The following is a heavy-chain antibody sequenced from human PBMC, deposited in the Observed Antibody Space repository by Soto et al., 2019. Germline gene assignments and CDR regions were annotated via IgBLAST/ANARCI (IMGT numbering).Heavy chain of an antibody. CDR2: INPSGGST. J-gene: IGHJ4*02. Sequence: ASVKVSCKASGYTFTSYAMHWVRQAPGQGLEWMGIINPSGGSTSYAQKFQGRVTMTRDTSTSTVYMELSSLRSEDTAVYYCARVYCSGGSCYSVDYWGQGTLVTVS. CDR3: ARVYCSGGSCYSVDY. V-gene: IGHV1-46*03. CDR1: GYTFTSYA. D-gene: IGHD2-15*01.